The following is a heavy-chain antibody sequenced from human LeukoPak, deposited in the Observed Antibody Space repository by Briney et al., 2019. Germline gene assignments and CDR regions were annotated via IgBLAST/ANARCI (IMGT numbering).Heavy chain of an antibody. D-gene: IGHD1-26*01. CDR3: ARDKMGANYFDY. J-gene: IGHJ4*02. CDR2: IYTSGST. CDR1: GGSISGYY. V-gene: IGHV4-4*07. Sequence: SETLSHTCTVSGGSISGYYWSWIRQPAWKGLEWIGRIYTSGSTNYNPSLKSRVTISVDTSKNQFSLKLSSVTAADTAVYYCARDKMGANYFDYWGQGTLVTVSS.